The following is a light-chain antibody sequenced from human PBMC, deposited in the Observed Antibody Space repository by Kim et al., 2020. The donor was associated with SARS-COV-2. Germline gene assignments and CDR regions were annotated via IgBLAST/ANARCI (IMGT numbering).Light chain of an antibody. V-gene: IGLV3-19*01. CDR3: KSRDTSGDRLV. Sequence: LSRTVRITCQGDSLITYYASGHQQKPGQAPAVVIYPKHNRPSGIPDRFSGSSSGNTASLNITGAQAEDEADYYCKSRDTSGDRLVFGGGTQLTVL. J-gene: IGLJ2*01. CDR2: PKH. CDR1: SLITYY.